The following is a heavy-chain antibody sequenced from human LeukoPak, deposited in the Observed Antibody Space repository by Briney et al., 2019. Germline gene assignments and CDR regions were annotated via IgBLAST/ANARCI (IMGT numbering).Heavy chain of an antibody. J-gene: IGHJ4*02. CDR3: ARLVATTHDY. V-gene: IGHV4-59*08. Sequence: SETLSLTCTVSGGSISSYYWSWIRQPPGKGLEWIGYIYYSGSTNYNPSLKSRVTISVDTSKNQFSLKLSSVTAADTAVYYCARLVATTHDYWGRGTLVTVSS. CDR2: IYYSGST. CDR1: GGSISSYY. D-gene: IGHD5-12*01.